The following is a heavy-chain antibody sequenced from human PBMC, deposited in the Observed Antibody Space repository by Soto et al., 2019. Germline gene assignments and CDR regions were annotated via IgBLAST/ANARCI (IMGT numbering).Heavy chain of an antibody. CDR3: ARDQEAELRDYDILTGPGGGNLFDP. D-gene: IGHD3-9*01. CDR2: IIPIFGTA. V-gene: IGHV1-69*13. J-gene: IGHJ5*02. Sequence: GASVKVSCKASGGTFSSYAISWVRQAPGQGLEWMGGIIPIFGTANYAQKFQGRVTITADESTSTAYMELSSLRSEDTAVYYCARDQEAELRDYDILTGPGGGNLFDPWGQGTLVTVSS. CDR1: GGTFSSYA.